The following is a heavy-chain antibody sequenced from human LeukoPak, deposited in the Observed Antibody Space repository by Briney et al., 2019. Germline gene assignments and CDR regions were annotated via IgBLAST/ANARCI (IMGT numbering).Heavy chain of an antibody. Sequence: SETLSLTCAVYGGSFSGYYWSWIRQPPGKGLEWIGEINHSGSTNYNPSLKSRVTISVDTSKNQFSLKLSSVTAADTAVYYCAKGGGYEAQYYYYYLDVWGKGTTVTISS. CDR1: GGSFSGYY. V-gene: IGHV4-34*01. CDR2: INHSGST. CDR3: AKGGGYEAQYYYYYLDV. D-gene: IGHD5-12*01. J-gene: IGHJ6*03.